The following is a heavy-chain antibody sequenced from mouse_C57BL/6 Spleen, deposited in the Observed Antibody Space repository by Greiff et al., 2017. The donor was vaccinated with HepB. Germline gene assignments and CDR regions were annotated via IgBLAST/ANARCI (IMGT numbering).Heavy chain of an antibody. J-gene: IGHJ2*01. D-gene: IGHD1-1*01. Sequence: VQLQQSGAELVKPGASVKLSCTASGFNIKDYYMHWVKQRAEQGLEWIGWIDPEDGDTKYAKKFQGKATITADTSSNTAYLQLSSLTSEDTAVYYCARSDYYCCCFDDWGQGTTLTVSS. CDR2: IDPEDGDT. CDR1: GFNIKDYY. V-gene: IGHV14-2*01. CDR3: ARSDYYCCCFDD.